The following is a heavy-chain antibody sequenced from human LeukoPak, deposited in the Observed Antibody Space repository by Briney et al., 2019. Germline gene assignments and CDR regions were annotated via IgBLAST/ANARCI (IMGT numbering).Heavy chain of an antibody. D-gene: IGHD6-6*01. CDR2: INRSGSA. J-gene: IGHJ4*02. CDR1: GGSFSGYY. Sequence: KSSGTLSLTCAVDGGSFSGYYWSWIRQPPGKGLEWIGEINRSGSANYSPSLKSRVTISVDTSKNQFSLKLSSVTAADTAVYCCARPLTWGPHSSSFDYRGQGTLVTVSS. CDR3: ARPLTWGPHSSSFDY. V-gene: IGHV4-34*01.